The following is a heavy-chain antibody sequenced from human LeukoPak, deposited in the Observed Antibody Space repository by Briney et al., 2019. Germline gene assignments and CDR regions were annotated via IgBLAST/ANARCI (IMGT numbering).Heavy chain of an antibody. CDR1: GFTFSSYS. CDR2: ISSSSYI. Sequence: GGSLRLSCAASGFTFSSYSMNWVRQAPGKGLEWVSSISSSSYIYFADSVKGRFTISRDNAKNSLYLQMNSLRAEDTAVYYCARGILRREPLDYWGQGTLVTVSS. CDR3: ARGILRREPLDY. V-gene: IGHV3-21*04. J-gene: IGHJ4*02.